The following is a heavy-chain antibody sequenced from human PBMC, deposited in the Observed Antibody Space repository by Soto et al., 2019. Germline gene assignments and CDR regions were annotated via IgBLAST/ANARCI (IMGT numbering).Heavy chain of an antibody. CDR1: GFTFSSYW. CDR3: ARDERSYYYDSSGYADAFDI. D-gene: IGHD3-22*01. CDR2: IKQDGSEK. J-gene: IGHJ3*02. V-gene: IGHV3-7*03. Sequence: WSLRLSCAASGFTFSSYWMSWVRQAPGKGLEWVANIKQDGSEKYYVDSVKGRFTISRDNAKNSLYLQMNSLRAEDTAVYYCARDERSYYYDSSGYADAFDIWGQGTMVTVSS.